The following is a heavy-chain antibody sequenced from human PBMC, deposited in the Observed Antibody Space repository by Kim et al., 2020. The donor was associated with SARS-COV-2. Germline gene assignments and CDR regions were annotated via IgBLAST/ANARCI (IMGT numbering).Heavy chain of an antibody. CDR3: ARLRGGYSSSWLFDY. Sequence: SETLSLTCTVSGGSISSSSYYWGWIRQPPGKGLEWIGSIYYSGSTYYNPSLKSRVTISVDTSKNQFSLKLSSVTAADTAVYYCARLRGGYSSSWLFDYWGQGTLVTVSS. J-gene: IGHJ4*02. CDR2: IYYSGST. CDR1: GGSISSSSYY. V-gene: IGHV4-39*01. D-gene: IGHD6-13*01.